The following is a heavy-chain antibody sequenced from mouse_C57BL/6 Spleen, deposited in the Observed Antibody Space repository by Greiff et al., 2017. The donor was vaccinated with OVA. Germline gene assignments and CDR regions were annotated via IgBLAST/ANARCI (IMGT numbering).Heavy chain of an antibody. V-gene: IGHV1-26*01. CDR3: ITTVVATDFDY. J-gene: IGHJ2*01. Sequence: EVQLQQSGPELVKPGASVKISCKASGYTFTDYYMNWVKQCHGKSLEWIGDINPNNGGTSYNQKFKGKATLTVDKSSSTAYMELRSLTSEDSAVYYCITTVVATDFDYWGQGTTLTVSS. D-gene: IGHD1-1*01. CDR1: GYTFTDYY. CDR2: INPNNGGT.